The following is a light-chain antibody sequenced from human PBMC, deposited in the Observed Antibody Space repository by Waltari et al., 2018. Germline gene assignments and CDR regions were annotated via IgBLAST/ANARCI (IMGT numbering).Light chain of an antibody. CDR2: GSF. J-gene: IGKJ1*01. V-gene: IGKV3-20*01. CDR1: RTRSNNS. Sequence: ELVLTPSPCTLSFSRGERATLSCRATRTRSNNSLPWYQQKPGQAPRLIIYGSFNRATGIPDRFSGSGSGTDFTLTIIRLEPEDFAVYYCQQYGTLPRTFGQGTKVELK. CDR3: QQYGTLPRT.